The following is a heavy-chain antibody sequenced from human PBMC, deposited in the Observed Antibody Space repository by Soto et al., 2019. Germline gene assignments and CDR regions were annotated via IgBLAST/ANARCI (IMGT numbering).Heavy chain of an antibody. CDR2: INRNNGAV. Sequence: LTLSCAASGLTFSGSNMNFVRQDPRRRLEWVSYINRNNGAVSYADSVGGRFTISRDKSKNSMSLEMNSLGDEDKAGYDCAREGKTGFRDVLGPLGYWSQGILVTVSS. D-gene: IGHD2-8*01. V-gene: IGHV3-48*02. CDR1: GLTFSGSN. J-gene: IGHJ4*02. CDR3: AREGKTGFRDVLGPLGY.